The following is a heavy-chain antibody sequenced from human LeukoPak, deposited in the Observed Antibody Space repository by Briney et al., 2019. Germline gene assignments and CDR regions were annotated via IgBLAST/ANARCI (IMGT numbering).Heavy chain of an antibody. CDR1: GGSISSGGYY. D-gene: IGHD1-26*01. Sequence: SQTLSLTCTVSGGSISSGGYYWSWIRQHPGKGLEWIGYIYYSGSTYYNPSLKSRVTISVDTSKNQFSLKLSSVTAADTAVYYCATTRRGSRFYDYWGQGTLVTVSS. V-gene: IGHV4-31*03. CDR3: ATTRRGSRFYDY. J-gene: IGHJ4*02. CDR2: IYYSGST.